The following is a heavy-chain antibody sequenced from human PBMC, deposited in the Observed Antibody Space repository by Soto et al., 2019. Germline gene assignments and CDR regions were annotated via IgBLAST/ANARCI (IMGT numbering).Heavy chain of an antibody. D-gene: IGHD2-15*01. J-gene: IGHJ4*02. CDR3: ARQFSAPLTSFDY. CDR2: IYPGDSDT. CDR1: GYSFTTYW. V-gene: IGHV5-51*01. Sequence: GESLKISCMGSGYSFTTYWIAWVRQMPGKGLEWMGVIYPGDSDTRYSPSFQGQVTISADKSISTAYLQWSSLKASDTAMYFCARQFSAPLTSFDYWGQGTLVTVSS.